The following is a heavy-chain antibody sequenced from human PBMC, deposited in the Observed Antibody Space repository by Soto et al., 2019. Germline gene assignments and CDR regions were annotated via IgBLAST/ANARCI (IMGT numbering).Heavy chain of an antibody. CDR3: AGQPTAGSYYDLGSYYYYYAMDV. V-gene: IGHV4-34*01. CDR2: INHSGST. D-gene: IGHD3-10*01. CDR1: GGSFSGYY. J-gene: IGHJ6*02. Sequence: SETLSLTCAVYGGSFSGYYWSWIRQPPGKGLEWIGEINHSGSTNYNPSLKSRVTISVDTSKNQFSLKLRSVTAADTAVYYCAGQPTAGSYYDLGSYYYYYAMDVWGQGTTVTVSS.